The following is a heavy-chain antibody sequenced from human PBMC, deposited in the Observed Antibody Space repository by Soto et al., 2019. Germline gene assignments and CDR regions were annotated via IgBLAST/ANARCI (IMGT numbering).Heavy chain of an antibody. V-gene: IGHV4-59*08. J-gene: IGHJ4*02. CDR3: ARQPYTSGAYYFDY. D-gene: IGHD3-10*01. CDR2: IYYSGST. CDR1: GGSISSYY. Sequence: QVPLQESGPGLVKPSETLSLTCTVSGGSISSYYWSWIRQPPGKGLEWIGYIYYSGSTNYNPSLKSRVTISVDTSKNQFSLKLSSVTAADTAVYYCARQPYTSGAYYFDYWGQGTLVTVSS.